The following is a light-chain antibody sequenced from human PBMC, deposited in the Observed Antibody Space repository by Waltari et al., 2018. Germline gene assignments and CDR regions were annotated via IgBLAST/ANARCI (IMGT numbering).Light chain of an antibody. CDR2: VAS. J-gene: IGKJ2*01. CDR1: QSITSNH. CDR3: QQCGRSLYT. V-gene: IGKV3-20*01. Sequence: EIVLAQSPGTLSLSPGERATLSCRASQSITSNHLAWYQQRPGQAPRLLIYVASTRATGIPDRFSGSGSGTDFTLTISRLEPEDFAVYYCQQCGRSLYTFGQGTTLEIK.